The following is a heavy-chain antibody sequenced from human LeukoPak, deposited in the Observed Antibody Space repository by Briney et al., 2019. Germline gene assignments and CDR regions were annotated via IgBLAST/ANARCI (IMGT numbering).Heavy chain of an antibody. D-gene: IGHD5-18*01. CDR2: INPDGNKK. Sequence: GGSLRLSCAVSGLTFSSSWMDWVRQAPGKGLEWVASINPDGNKKYSADSVKGRFTISRDNAENSLYLQMNSLRVEDTAFYYCARNLAYSRLDYWGQGMLVTVSS. CDR1: GLTFSSSW. V-gene: IGHV3-7*01. J-gene: IGHJ4*02. CDR3: ARNLAYSRLDY.